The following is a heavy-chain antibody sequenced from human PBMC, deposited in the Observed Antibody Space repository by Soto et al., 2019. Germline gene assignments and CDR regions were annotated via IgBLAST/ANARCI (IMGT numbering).Heavy chain of an antibody. CDR3: ARALGSWGAYYFDY. CDR1: GFSLNTYGVG. D-gene: IGHD3-16*01. Sequence: QITLKESGHTLVKPTQTLTLTCTVSGFSLNTYGVGVGWIRQPPGKALEWLALIYWDDDKRYSPSLKSRLTITKDTSKNQVVLTMTNMDPVDTVTYSCARALGSWGAYYFDYWGQGTLVTVSS. CDR2: IYWDDDK. J-gene: IGHJ4*02. V-gene: IGHV2-5*02.